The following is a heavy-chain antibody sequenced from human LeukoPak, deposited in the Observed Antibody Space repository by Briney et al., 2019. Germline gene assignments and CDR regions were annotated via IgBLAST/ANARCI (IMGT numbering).Heavy chain of an antibody. CDR3: ARAYASWYNWFDH. J-gene: IGHJ5*02. CDR2: TYYRSKCYN. D-gene: IGHD6-13*01. V-gene: IGHV6-1*01. CDR1: GDIISSNSAA. Sequence: SQTLSLTCALSGDIISSNSAAWHWIRQTRSGGLEWLESTYYRSKCYNDYAVSVKSPITINPDTSKNHFSLHLNSVTPEDTAVYYCARAYASWYNWFDHWGQGTLVTVSS.